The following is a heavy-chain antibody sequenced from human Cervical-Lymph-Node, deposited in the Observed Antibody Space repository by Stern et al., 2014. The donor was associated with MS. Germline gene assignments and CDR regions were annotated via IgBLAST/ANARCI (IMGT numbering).Heavy chain of an antibody. CDR3: ARDDLRSYYGMDV. Sequence: ELQLVESGGGLVKTGGPLRLSCAASGFTFSSYNMNWFSQAPGKGREWVSSITSTGYRYNADSLKGRFTISRDNAKNSLYLHMNSLRAEDTAVYYCARDDLRSYYGMDVWGQGTTVTVSS. CDR2: ITSTGYR. V-gene: IGHV3-21*01. J-gene: IGHJ6*02. CDR1: GFTFSSYN.